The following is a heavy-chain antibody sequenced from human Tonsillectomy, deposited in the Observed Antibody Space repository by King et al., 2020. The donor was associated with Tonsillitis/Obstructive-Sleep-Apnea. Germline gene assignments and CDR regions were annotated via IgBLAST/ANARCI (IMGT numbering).Heavy chain of an antibody. CDR2: ISAYNGNT. V-gene: IGHV1-18*01. CDR3: ARVLLPRTTMVQGVISAFDI. D-gene: IGHD3-10*01. J-gene: IGHJ3*02. Sequence: HVQLVESGAEVKKPGASVKVSCKASGYTFTNYGISWVRQAPGQGLEWMGWISAYNGNTNYAQKLQGRVTMTTDTSTSTAYMELRSLRSDDTAVYYCARVLLPRTTMVQGVISAFDIWGQGTMVTVSS. CDR1: GYTFTNYG.